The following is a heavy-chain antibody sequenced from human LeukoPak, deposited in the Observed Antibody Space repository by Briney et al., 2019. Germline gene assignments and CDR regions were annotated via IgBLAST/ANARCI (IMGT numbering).Heavy chain of an antibody. Sequence: ASVKVSCKASGYTFTGYYMYWVRQAPGQGLEWMGWINPNSGGTNYAQKFQGRVTMTRDMSISTAYMELSRLRSDDTAVYYCASKPRIVGATTDYWGQGTLVTVSS. CDR2: INPNSGGT. J-gene: IGHJ4*02. D-gene: IGHD1-26*01. CDR1: GYTFTGYY. V-gene: IGHV1-2*02. CDR3: ASKPRIVGATTDY.